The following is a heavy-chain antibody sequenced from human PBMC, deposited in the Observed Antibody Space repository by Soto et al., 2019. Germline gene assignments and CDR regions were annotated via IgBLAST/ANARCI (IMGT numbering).Heavy chain of an antibody. V-gene: IGHV3-7*05. CDR2: IKQDGSEK. D-gene: IGHD1-1*01. CDR3: ARTTSPGYFDS. Sequence: GGSLRLSCAASGFPFSSHWMTWVRQAPGKGLEWVAYIKQDGSEKYYVDSVMGRFTMSRDNTQSSLSLQMNTLRVEDSAVYYCARTTSPGYFDSWGQGTLVTVSS. CDR1: GFPFSSHW. J-gene: IGHJ4*02.